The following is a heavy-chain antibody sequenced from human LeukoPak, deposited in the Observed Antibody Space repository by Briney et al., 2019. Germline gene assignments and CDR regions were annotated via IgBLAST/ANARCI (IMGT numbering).Heavy chain of an antibody. CDR2: ITNSGGST. V-gene: IGHV3-23*01. CDR3: ANPPPRYYSHMDV. D-gene: IGHD1-14*01. Sequence: GGSLRLSCVVSGFTFSNYAMYWVRQAPGKGLEWVSSITNSGGSTFYAGSVKGRFTISRDNSKNTLYLQMNSLRVEDTVVYYCANPPPRYYSHMDVGGKGTTVTVSS. CDR1: GFTFSNYA. J-gene: IGHJ6*04.